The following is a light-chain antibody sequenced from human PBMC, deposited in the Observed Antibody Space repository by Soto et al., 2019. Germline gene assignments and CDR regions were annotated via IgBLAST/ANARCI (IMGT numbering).Light chain of an antibody. J-gene: IGKJ4*01. Sequence: DIPMTQSPSILSASVGDRVTITCRASQSIRSWLAWYQQKPGKAPKLLIYDAYSLESGVPSRFSGRRSGTEFTLTSAGLQPEDFATYYCQQYESYSPLTFGGGTKVEIK. CDR2: DAY. V-gene: IGKV1-5*01. CDR1: QSIRSW. CDR3: QQYESYSPLT.